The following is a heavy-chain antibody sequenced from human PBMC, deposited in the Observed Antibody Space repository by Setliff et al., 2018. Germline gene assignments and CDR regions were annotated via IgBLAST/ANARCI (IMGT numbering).Heavy chain of an antibody. V-gene: IGHV4-39*07. Sequence: SETLSLTFTVSGGSISSSSYYWGWIRQPPGKGLEWIGSIYYSGSTYYNPSLKSRVTISVDTSKNQFSLKLSSVTAADTAVYYCAGNNAHLEWLFAWFDPWGQGTLVTVSS. CDR2: IYYSGST. CDR3: AGNNAHLEWLFAWFDP. CDR1: GGSISSSSYY. D-gene: IGHD3-3*01. J-gene: IGHJ5*02.